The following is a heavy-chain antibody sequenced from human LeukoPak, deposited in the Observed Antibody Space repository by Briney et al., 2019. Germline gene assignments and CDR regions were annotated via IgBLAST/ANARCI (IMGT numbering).Heavy chain of an antibody. CDR3: ARAPLSHGYTAPPDY. V-gene: IGHV1-69*04. Sequence: SVKVSCKASGGTFSSYAINWVRQAPGQGLEWMGRIIPILGIANYAQKFQGRVTITADKSTSTAYMELSSLRSEDTAVYYCARAPLSHGYTAPPDYWGQRTLVTVSP. D-gene: IGHD5-18*01. J-gene: IGHJ4*02. CDR2: IIPILGIA. CDR1: GGTFSSYA.